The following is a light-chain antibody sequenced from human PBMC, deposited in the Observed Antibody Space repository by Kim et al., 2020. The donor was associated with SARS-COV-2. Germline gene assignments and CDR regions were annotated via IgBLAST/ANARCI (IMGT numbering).Light chain of an antibody. Sequence: GQSITISCPATTNEDDKHKYLSWHQQHPGRAPKVVIYEVINRPSGVSSRFSGSKSGNTASLTISGLQPEDEAHYYCSSFTNRHTVIFGGGTQLTVL. V-gene: IGLV2-14*01. CDR2: EVI. CDR3: SSFTNRHTVI. J-gene: IGLJ2*01. CDR1: TNEDDKHKY.